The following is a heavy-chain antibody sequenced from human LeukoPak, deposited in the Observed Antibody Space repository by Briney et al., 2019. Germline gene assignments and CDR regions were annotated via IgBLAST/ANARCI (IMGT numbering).Heavy chain of an antibody. CDR1: GGSISSYY. J-gene: IGHJ5*02. CDR2: IYATGST. V-gene: IGHV4-4*09. D-gene: IGHD3-10*01. CDR3: ARHGSVRSPLGP. Sequence: PSETLSLTCTVSGGSISSYYWSWIRQPPGKGLEWIGYIYATGSTKYNPSLKSGGTISVDTSKNQCSLNLRSVTAADTAVDYCARHGSVRSPLGPWGQGTLVTVSP.